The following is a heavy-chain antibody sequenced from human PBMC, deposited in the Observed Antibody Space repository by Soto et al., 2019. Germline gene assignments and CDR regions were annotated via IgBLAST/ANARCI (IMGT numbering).Heavy chain of an antibody. CDR3: ARGRILWFGESVNWFDH. D-gene: IGHD3-10*01. CDR2: INHSGST. Sequence: XETLSLTCPIAGWSFGGYSWSWIRQPPGKGLEWIGEINHSGSTNYNPSLKSRVTISVDTSKNHFSLKLSSVTAADTAVYYCARGRILWFGESVNWFDHWGQGTLVTVSS. J-gene: IGHJ5*02. V-gene: IGHV4-34*01. CDR1: GWSFGGYS.